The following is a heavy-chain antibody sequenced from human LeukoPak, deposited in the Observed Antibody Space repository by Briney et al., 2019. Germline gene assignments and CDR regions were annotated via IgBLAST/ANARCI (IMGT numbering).Heavy chain of an antibody. CDR1: GFTFSSYS. CDR3: ARDPGILSYDY. J-gene: IGHJ4*02. CDR2: ISSSSSYI. Sequence: GGSLRLSCAASGFTFSSYSMNWVRQAPGKGLEWVSSISSSSSYIYYADSVEGRFTISRDNAKNSLYLQMNSLRAEDTAVYYCARDPGILSYDYWGQGTLVTVSS. V-gene: IGHV3-21*01. D-gene: IGHD2-15*01.